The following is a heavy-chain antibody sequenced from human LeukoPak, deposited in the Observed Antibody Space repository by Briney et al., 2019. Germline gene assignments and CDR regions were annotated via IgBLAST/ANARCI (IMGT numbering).Heavy chain of an antibody. J-gene: IGHJ4*02. V-gene: IGHV4-4*07. CDR1: GGSVSSYY. D-gene: IGHD4-17*01. CDR3: ADDFGD. Sequence: SETLSLTCTVSGGSVSSYYWTWIRQPAGKGLEWIGRIYPSGTTHYNPSLKSRVTMAVDTSKNQLSLKVTSVTAADTAVYYCADDFGDWGQGTLVTVSS. CDR2: IYPSGTT.